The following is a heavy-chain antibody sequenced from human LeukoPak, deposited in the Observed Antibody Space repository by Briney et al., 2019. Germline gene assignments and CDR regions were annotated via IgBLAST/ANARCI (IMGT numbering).Heavy chain of an antibody. CDR2: INPNSGGT. D-gene: IGHD3-3*01. CDR3: ARALGEDYDFWSDPLNWFDP. J-gene: IGHJ5*02. V-gene: IGHV1-2*02. CDR1: GYTFTGYY. Sequence: ASVKVSCKASGYTFTGYYMHWVRQAPGQGLEWMGWINPNSGGTNYAQKFQGRVTMTRDTSISTAYMELSRLRSDDTAVYYCARALGEDYDFWSDPLNWFDPWGQGTLVTVSS.